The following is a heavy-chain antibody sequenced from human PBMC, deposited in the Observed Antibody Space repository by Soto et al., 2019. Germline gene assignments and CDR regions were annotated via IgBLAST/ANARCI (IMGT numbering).Heavy chain of an antibody. CDR1: GGSISNYY. D-gene: IGHD3-16*02. CDR2: IYYSGSP. J-gene: IGHJ6*02. V-gene: IGHV4-59*12. CDR3: ASQDDYVWGSYRIGSYYYYGMDV. Sequence: SETLSLTCTVSGGSISNYYWSWIRQPPGKGLEWIGYIYYSGSPNYNPSLKSRVTISVDTSKNQFSLKLSSVTAADTAVYYCASQDDYVWGSYRIGSYYYYGMDVWGQGATVTVS.